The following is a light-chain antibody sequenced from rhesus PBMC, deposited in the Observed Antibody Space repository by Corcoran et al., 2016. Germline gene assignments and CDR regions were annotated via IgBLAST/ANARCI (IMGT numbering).Light chain of an antibody. CDR2: LES. V-gene: IGKV7-13*01. Sequence: DIVLTQSPASLAVSPGQRATITCRASESVSVFGINHIHCYQQKPGQPPKLLIYLESNKDTGVPARFSGRWSGTDFTLTMNPVEADDAADYDCLQSKDSRTFGQGTKVEIK. CDR1: ESVSVFGINH. CDR3: LQSKDSRT. J-gene: IGKJ1*01.